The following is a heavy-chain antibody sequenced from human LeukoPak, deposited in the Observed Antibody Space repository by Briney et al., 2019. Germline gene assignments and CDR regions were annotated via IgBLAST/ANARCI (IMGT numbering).Heavy chain of an antibody. CDR1: GYTFTSYA. Sequence: ASVKVSCKASGYTFTSYAMHWVRQAPGQRLEWMGWINAGNGNTKYSQKFQGRVTITRDTSASTAYMELSSLRSEDTAVYYCARDLSTTIFGVVIMGWFDPWGQGTLVTVSS. D-gene: IGHD3-3*01. V-gene: IGHV1-3*01. CDR3: ARDLSTTIFGVVIMGWFDP. J-gene: IGHJ5*02. CDR2: INAGNGNT.